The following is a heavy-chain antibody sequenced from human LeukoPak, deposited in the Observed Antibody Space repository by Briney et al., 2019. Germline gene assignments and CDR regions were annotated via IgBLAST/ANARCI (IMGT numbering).Heavy chain of an antibody. V-gene: IGHV3-7*04. CDR1: GFTFNSYW. Sequence: GGSLRLSCAASGFTFNSYWMNWVRQAPGKGLQWVANINQDGSQEYYVDSVKGRFTISRDNAKNSLYLQINSLRAEDMAVYYCARDNSRNDLEYWGQGTLVTVSS. CDR3: ARDNSRNDLEY. J-gene: IGHJ4*02. CDR2: INQDGSQE. D-gene: IGHD1-1*01.